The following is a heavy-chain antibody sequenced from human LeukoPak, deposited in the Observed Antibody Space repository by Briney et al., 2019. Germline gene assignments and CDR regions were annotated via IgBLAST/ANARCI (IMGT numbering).Heavy chain of an antibody. D-gene: IGHD1-26*01. CDR3: ATRWSGSHSGFDY. Sequence: ASVKVSCKVSGYTLTELSMHWVRQASGKGLEWMGGFDPEDGETIYAQKFQGSVTMAEDTSTDTAYMELSSLRSEDTAVYYCATRWSGSHSGFDYWGQGTLVTVSS. V-gene: IGHV1-24*01. J-gene: IGHJ4*02. CDR2: FDPEDGET. CDR1: GYTLTELS.